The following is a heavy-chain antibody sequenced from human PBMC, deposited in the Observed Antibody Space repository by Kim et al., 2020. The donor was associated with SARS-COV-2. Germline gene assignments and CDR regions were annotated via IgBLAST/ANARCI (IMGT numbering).Heavy chain of an antibody. V-gene: IGHV3-23*01. Sequence: GGSLRLSCAASGFTFSSYAMSWVRQAPGKGLEWVSAISGSGGSTYYADSVKGRFTISRDNSKNTLYLQMNSLRAEDTAVYYCAKRTKNGVRGITIIVATIDWVDVWGQGTTVTVSS. CDR1: GFTFSSYA. CDR2: ISGSGGST. D-gene: IGHD3-22*01. CDR3: AKRTKNGVRGITIIVATIDWVDV. J-gene: IGHJ6*02.